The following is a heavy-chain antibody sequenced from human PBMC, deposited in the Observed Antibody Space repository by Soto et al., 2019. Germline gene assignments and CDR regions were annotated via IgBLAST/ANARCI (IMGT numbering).Heavy chain of an antibody. V-gene: IGHV2-5*02. Sequence: QITLKESGPTLVKPTQTLTLTCIFSGFSLSTSGVGVGWIRQPPGKALEWLAVIYWDDDKRYSPSLKSRVTITRATSKTQVVFTMTNMDPEDTGTFYCGHLTSWGEGAPFDIWGQGTKVTVSS. CDR3: GHLTSWGEGAPFDI. CDR1: GFSLSTSGVG. CDR2: IYWDDDK. J-gene: IGHJ3*02. D-gene: IGHD3-16*01.